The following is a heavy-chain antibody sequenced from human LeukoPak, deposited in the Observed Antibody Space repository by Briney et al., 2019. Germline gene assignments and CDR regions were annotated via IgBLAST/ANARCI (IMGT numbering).Heavy chain of an antibody. CDR2: ISYDGSDK. J-gene: IGHJ3*02. CDR3: ARDMTPGAFDI. CDR1: GFTFSSYG. V-gene: IGHV3-30*03. Sequence: GGSLRLSCAASGFTFSSYGMHWVRQAPGKGLEWVAVISYDGSDKYYADSVKGRFTISRDSFKNTLYLQMNSLRAEDTALYYCARDMTPGAFDIWGQGTMVTVSS. D-gene: IGHD4-17*01.